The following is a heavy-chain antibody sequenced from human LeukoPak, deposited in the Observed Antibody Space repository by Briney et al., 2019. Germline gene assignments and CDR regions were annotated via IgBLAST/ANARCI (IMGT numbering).Heavy chain of an antibody. D-gene: IGHD6-19*01. CDR1: GFTFSSYA. CDR2: ISGSGGST. J-gene: IGHJ4*02. Sequence: GGSLRLSCAASGFTFSSYAMSWVRQAPGKGLEWVSAISGSGGSTYYADSVKGRFTISRDNSKNALYLQMNSLRAKDTAVYYCAKDLRQWLSLCFDYWGQGTLVTVSS. V-gene: IGHV3-23*01. CDR3: AKDLRQWLSLCFDY.